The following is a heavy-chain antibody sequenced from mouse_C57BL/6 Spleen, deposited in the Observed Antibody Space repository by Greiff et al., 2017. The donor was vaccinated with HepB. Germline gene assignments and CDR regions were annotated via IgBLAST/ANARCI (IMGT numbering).Heavy chain of an antibody. Sequence: EVQGVESGEGLVKPGGSLKLSCAASGFTFSSYAMSWVRQTPEKRLEWVAYISSGGDYIYYADTVKGRFTISRDNARNTLYLQMSSLKSEDTAMYYCTRDRNPWITTVVAPFDYWGQGTTLTVSS. J-gene: IGHJ2*01. V-gene: IGHV5-9-1*02. CDR3: TRDRNPWITTVVAPFDY. CDR2: ISSGGDYI. CDR1: GFTFSSYA. D-gene: IGHD1-1*01.